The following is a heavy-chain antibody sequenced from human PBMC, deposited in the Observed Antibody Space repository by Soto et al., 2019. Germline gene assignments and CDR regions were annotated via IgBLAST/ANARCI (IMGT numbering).Heavy chain of an antibody. CDR2: IYWDDDK. Sequence: SGPTLVNPTQTLTLTCTFSGFSLSTSGVGVGWIRQPPGKALEWLALIYWDDDKRYSPSLKSRLTITKDTSKNQVVLTMTNTDPVDTATYSCAPPYSSGWYGWWDYGGQGTLVTVAS. V-gene: IGHV2-5*02. J-gene: IGHJ4*02. CDR1: GFSLSTSGVG. D-gene: IGHD6-19*01. CDR3: APPYSSGWYGWWDY.